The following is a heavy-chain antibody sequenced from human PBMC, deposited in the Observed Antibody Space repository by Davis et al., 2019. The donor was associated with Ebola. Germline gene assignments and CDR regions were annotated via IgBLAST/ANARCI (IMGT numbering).Heavy chain of an antibody. CDR2: IGTAGDT. Sequence: GESLKISCAASGSTFSSYDMHWVRQGTGKGLEWVSAIGTAGDTYYPGSVKGRFTISRENAKNSLYLQMNSLRAEDTAVYYCARVRFGDTAVDYWGQGTLVTVSS. CDR1: GSTFSSYD. V-gene: IGHV3-13*01. J-gene: IGHJ4*02. D-gene: IGHD5-18*01. CDR3: ARVRFGDTAVDY.